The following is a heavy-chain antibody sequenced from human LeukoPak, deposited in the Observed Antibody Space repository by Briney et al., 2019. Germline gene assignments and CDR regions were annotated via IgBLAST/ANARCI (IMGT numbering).Heavy chain of an antibody. CDR2: IRYDGSNK. D-gene: IGHD3-10*01. J-gene: IGHJ3*02. CDR1: GFTFSSYG. Sequence: GGSLRLSCAASGFTFSSYGMHWVRQAPGKGLEWVAFIRYDGSNKYYADSVKGRFTISRDNSKNTLYLQMNSLRAEDTAMYYCARLRSDGSGSYFAFDIWGQGTMVTVSS. V-gene: IGHV3-30*02. CDR3: ARLRSDGSGSYFAFDI.